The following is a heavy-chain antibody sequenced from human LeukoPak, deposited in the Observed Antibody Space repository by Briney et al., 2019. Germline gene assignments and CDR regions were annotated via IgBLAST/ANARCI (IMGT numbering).Heavy chain of an antibody. D-gene: IGHD6-19*01. V-gene: IGHV3-23*01. J-gene: IGHJ4*02. Sequence: PGGSLRLSCAASGFTFSSYAMSWVRQAPGKGLEWVSAISGSGGSTYYADSVKGQFTISRDNSKNTLYLQMNSLRAEDTAVYYCAKGIGAYSSGWYHFDYWGQGTLVTVSS. CDR3: AKGIGAYSSGWYHFDY. CDR2: ISGSGGST. CDR1: GFTFSSYA.